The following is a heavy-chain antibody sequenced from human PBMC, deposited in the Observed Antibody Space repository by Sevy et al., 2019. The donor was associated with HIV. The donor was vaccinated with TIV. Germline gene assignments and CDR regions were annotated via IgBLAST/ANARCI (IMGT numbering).Heavy chain of an antibody. D-gene: IGHD2-21*02. Sequence: ASVKVSCKASGYSFTVYYMNWVRQVPGQGLEWMGWINPNTSDTTYSEKFEGRVTMTRDSSLSTAYLELRGLRSDDTAVYCCARDFLAVTSIPSDAFDIWGQGTLVTVSS. CDR2: INPNTSDT. CDR1: GYSFTVYY. V-gene: IGHV1-2*02. J-gene: IGHJ3*02. CDR3: ARDFLAVTSIPSDAFDI.